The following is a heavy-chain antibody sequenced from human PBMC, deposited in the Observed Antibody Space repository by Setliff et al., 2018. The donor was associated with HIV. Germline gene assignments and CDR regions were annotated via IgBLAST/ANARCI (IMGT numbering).Heavy chain of an antibody. J-gene: IGHJ6*03. V-gene: IGHV4-59*12. D-gene: IGHD1-7*01. CDR1: GGSISSYY. CDR3: ARNSKNWNYPVEYYDYYMDV. Sequence: SETLSLTCTVSGGSISSYYWSWIRQPPGKGLEWIGYIYYSGSTNYNPSLKSRVTISVDTSKNQFSLKVSSMTAADTAVYYCARNSKNWNYPVEYYDYYMDVWGTGTTVTVSS. CDR2: IYYSGST.